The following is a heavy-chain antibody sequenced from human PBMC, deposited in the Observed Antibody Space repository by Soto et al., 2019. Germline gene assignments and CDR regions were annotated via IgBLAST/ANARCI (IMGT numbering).Heavy chain of an antibody. D-gene: IGHD1-26*01. J-gene: IGHJ3*02. CDR1: SGSIGTYF. CDR3: ARGRGGTYDAFDI. CDR2: IYYSGTT. Sequence: PSETLSLTCTVSSGSIGTYFWSWIRQPPGKGLEWIGYIYYSGTTNCNPSLKSRVTIFLDTSKNQFSLRLSSVTAADTAVYYCARGRGGTYDAFDIWGQGTLVTVSS. V-gene: IGHV4-59*01.